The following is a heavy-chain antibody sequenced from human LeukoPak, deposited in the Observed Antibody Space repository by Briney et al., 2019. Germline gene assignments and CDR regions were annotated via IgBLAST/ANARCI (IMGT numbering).Heavy chain of an antibody. CDR2: ISSSGSTI. CDR3: AREDSVLYSSSSAGDY. CDR1: GFTFSSYE. Sequence: GGSLRLSCAASGFTFSSYEMNWVRQAPGKGLEWVSYISSSGSTIYYADSVKGRFTISRDNAKNSLYLQMNSLRAEDTAVYYCAREDSVLYSSSSAGDYWGQGTLVTVSS. J-gene: IGHJ4*02. V-gene: IGHV3-48*03. D-gene: IGHD6-6*01.